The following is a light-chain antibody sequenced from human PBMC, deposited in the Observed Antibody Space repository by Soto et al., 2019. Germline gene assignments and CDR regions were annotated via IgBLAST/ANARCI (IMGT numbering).Light chain of an antibody. V-gene: IGLV1-44*01. Sequence: QSVLTQPPSASATPGQRVAISCSGTRSNIGSNPVNWFQQLPGTAPKLLIYGSDQRPSGVPDRFSGSKSGTSASLAFSGVQSEDEADYYCAAWDDSLFGPVFGGGTKLTVL. J-gene: IGLJ2*01. CDR2: GSD. CDR1: RSNIGSNP. CDR3: AAWDDSLFGPV.